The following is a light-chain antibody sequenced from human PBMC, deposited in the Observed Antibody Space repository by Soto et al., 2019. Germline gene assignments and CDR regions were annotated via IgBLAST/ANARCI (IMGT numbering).Light chain of an antibody. CDR2: AAA. CDR3: QQYGATPPT. V-gene: IGKV3-20*01. J-gene: IGKJ2*01. CDR1: QSVSSAY. Sequence: EIVLTQSPGTLSLSPGERATLSCRASQSVSSAYFAWYQNKPGQPLILLIYAAASRATGIPDRFSGSGAGTDFTLTISRLETEDFAVYYCQQYGATPPTFGRGTKVDIK.